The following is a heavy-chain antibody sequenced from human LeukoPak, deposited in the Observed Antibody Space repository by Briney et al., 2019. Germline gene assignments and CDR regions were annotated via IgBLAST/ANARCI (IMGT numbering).Heavy chain of an antibody. CDR2: FYASGST. J-gene: IGHJ5*02. V-gene: IGHV4-61*02. CDR1: GGSVSSGSYS. Sequence: PSQTLSLTCTVSGGSVSSGSYSWSWIRQPAGKGLEWIGRFYASGSTNYNPSLKSRVTISLDTSKKQFSLKLSSVTAADTAVYYCARGGNYWPQWWFDPWGRETLVSVSS. CDR3: ARGGNYWPQWWFDP. D-gene: IGHD1-26*01.